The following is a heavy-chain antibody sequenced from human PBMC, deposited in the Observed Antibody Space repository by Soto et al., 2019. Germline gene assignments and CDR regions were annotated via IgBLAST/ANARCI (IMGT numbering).Heavy chain of an antibody. D-gene: IGHD1-26*01. Sequence: QVQLVESGGGVVQPGRSLRLSCAASGFTFSSYGMHWVRQAPGKGLEWVAVISYDGSNKYYADSVKGRFTISRDNSKNTLYLQMNSLRAEDTAVYYCAKDGVLVGAINAFDIWGQGTMVTVSS. CDR3: AKDGVLVGAINAFDI. J-gene: IGHJ3*02. CDR1: GFTFSSYG. CDR2: ISYDGSNK. V-gene: IGHV3-30*18.